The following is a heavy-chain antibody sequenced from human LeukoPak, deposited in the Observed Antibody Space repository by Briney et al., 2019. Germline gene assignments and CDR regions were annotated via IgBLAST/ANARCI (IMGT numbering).Heavy chain of an antibody. Sequence: GGSLRLSCAASGFTFSYAWMNWVRQAPGKGLEWVSSISSSSSYIYYADSVKGRFTISRDNAKNSLYLQMNSLRAEDTAVYYCARDLSIAAAGGFDIWGQGTMVTVSS. J-gene: IGHJ3*02. CDR3: ARDLSIAAAGGFDI. CDR1: GFTFSYAW. V-gene: IGHV3-21*01. D-gene: IGHD6-13*01. CDR2: ISSSSSYI.